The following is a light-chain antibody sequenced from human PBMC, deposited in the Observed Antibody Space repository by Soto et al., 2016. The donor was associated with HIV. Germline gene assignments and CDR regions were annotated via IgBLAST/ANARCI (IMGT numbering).Light chain of an antibody. V-gene: IGLV3-21*03. CDR3: QVWDSSSDHYVV. Sequence: SYELTQAPSVSVAPGKTARITCGGNNIGSKSVYWHQQKSGQAPVLVVHDDSHRPSGTPERFSGSNSGNTATLTISRVEAGDEADYYCQVWDSSSDHYVVFGGGTKLTVL. CDR2: DDS. J-gene: IGLJ2*01. CDR1: NIGSKS.